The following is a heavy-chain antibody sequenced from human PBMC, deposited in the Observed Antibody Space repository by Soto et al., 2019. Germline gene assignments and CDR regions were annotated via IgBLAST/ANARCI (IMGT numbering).Heavy chain of an antibody. CDR3: ARVSVVVGGNWFDH. CDR1: GGSISSYY. V-gene: IGHV4-59*01. D-gene: IGHD2-2*01. J-gene: IGHJ5*02. Sequence: PSETLSLTCTVSGGSISSYYWSWIRQPPGKGLEWIGYIYYSGSTNYNPSLKSRVTISVDTSKNQFSLKLSSVTAADTAVYYCARVSVVVGGNWFDHWGQGTLVTVSS. CDR2: IYYSGST.